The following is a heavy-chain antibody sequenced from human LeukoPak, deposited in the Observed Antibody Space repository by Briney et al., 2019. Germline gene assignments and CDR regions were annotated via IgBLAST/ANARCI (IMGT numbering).Heavy chain of an antibody. CDR3: ARVAAAVSNWFDP. D-gene: IGHD6-13*01. CDR1: GFTVSSNY. J-gene: IGHJ5*02. V-gene: IGHV3-53*01. Sequence: GGSLRLSCAASGFTVSSNYMSWVRQAPGKGLEWVSVIYSGGSTYYADSVKGRFTISRDNSKNTLYLQMNSLRAEDTAVYYCARVAAAVSNWFDPWGQGTLVTVSS. CDR2: IYSGGST.